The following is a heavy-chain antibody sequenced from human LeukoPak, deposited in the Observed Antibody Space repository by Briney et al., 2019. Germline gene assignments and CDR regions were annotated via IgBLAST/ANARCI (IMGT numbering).Heavy chain of an antibody. CDR2: ISGSGSST. D-gene: IGHD3-9*01. CDR1: GFTFSSYA. CDR3: AKSSSSLDYDILTGYLYGMDV. Sequence: GGSLRLSCAASGFTFSSYAMSWVRQAPGKGLEWVSAISGSGSSTYYADSVKGRFTISRDNSKNTLYLQMNSLRAEDTAVYYCAKSSSSLDYDILTGYLYGMDVWGQGTTVTVSS. J-gene: IGHJ6*02. V-gene: IGHV3-23*01.